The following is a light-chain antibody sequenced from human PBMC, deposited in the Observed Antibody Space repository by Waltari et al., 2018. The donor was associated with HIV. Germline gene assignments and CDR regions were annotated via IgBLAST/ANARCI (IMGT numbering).Light chain of an antibody. CDR2: CAS. CDR1: QSVSSN. CDR3: QQYNNWPPYT. Sequence: EIVMTQSPDTLSVSPGERATLSCRASQSVSSNLAWYQQKPGQAPRLLIYCASTRATGIPARFSGSGSGTEFTLTISSLQSEDFAVYYCQQYNNWPPYTFGQGTKLEIK. V-gene: IGKV3-15*01. J-gene: IGKJ2*01.